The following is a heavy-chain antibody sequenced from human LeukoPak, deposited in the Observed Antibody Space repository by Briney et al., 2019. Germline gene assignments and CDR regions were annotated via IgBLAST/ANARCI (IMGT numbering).Heavy chain of an antibody. Sequence: SETLSLTCTVSGGSISSSSYYGGWIRQPPGKGLEWIGSIYYSGSTYYNPSLKSRVTISVDTSKNQFSLKLSSVTAADTAVYYCARRRDLFDYWGQGTLVTVSS. CDR2: IYYSGST. J-gene: IGHJ4*02. V-gene: IGHV4-39*01. CDR1: GGSISSSSYY. CDR3: ARRRDLFDY.